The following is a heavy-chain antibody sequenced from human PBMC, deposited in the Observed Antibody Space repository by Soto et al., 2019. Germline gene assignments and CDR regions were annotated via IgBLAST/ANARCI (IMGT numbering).Heavy chain of an antibody. D-gene: IGHD6-6*01. CDR2: GNPDGGRN. V-gene: IGHV1-46*01. CDR3: VRGAYSSSSFPPFDP. CDR1: IYAIPRTY. J-gene: IGHJ5*02. Sequence: SLKVSCTASIYAIPRTYTHGVRQAPVQCPEWMGRGNPDGGRNTYAQNFNGRVTMHRDTSASTVYMELSSLKFEDTAMYYCVRGAYSSSSFPPFDPWGQGNRVTVSS.